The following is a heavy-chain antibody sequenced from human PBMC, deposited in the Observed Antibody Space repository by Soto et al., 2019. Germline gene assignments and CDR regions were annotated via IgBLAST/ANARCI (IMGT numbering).Heavy chain of an antibody. Sequence: SVKVSCKASGGTFSSYTISWVRQAPGQGLEWMGRIIPILGIANYAQKFQGRVTITADKSTSTAYMELSSLRSEDTAVYYCARAGYSSSWPFDYWGQGTLVTVSS. V-gene: IGHV1-69*02. J-gene: IGHJ4*02. CDR1: GGTFSSYT. CDR3: ARAGYSSSWPFDY. CDR2: IIPILGIA. D-gene: IGHD6-13*01.